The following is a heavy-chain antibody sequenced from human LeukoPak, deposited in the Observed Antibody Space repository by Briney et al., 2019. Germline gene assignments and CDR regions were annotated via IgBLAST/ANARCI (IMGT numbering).Heavy chain of an antibody. CDR2: INPNSGGT. V-gene: IGHV1-2*02. CDR3: ARVEVPAAMVSNHYYYYYMDV. Sequence: ASVKVSCKASGYTFTGYYMHWVRQAPGQGPEWMGWINPNSGGTNYAQKFQGRVTMTRDTSISTAYMELSRLRSDDTAVYYCARVEVPAAMVSNHYYYYYMDVWGKGATVTVSS. J-gene: IGHJ6*03. D-gene: IGHD2-2*01. CDR1: GYTFTGYY.